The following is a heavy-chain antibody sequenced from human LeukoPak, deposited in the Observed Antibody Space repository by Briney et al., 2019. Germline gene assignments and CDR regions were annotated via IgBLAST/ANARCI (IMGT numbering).Heavy chain of an antibody. CDR1: GYTFTSYG. V-gene: IGHV1-18*01. Sequence: ASVKVSCKASGYTFTSYGISWVRQAPGQGLEWMGWISAYNGNTNYAQKLQGRVTMTTDTSTSTAYMELRSLRSDDTAVYYCARDFTLYSSGWQSLYNWFEPWGQGTLVTVSS. D-gene: IGHD6-19*01. CDR2: ISAYNGNT. J-gene: IGHJ5*02. CDR3: ARDFTLYSSGWQSLYNWFEP.